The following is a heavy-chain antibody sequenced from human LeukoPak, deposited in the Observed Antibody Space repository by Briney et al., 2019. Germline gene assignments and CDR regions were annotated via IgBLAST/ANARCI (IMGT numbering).Heavy chain of an antibody. CDR3: ARDTIFGVVTTYYFDY. CDR2: ISSSGSTI. Sequence: GGSLRLSCAASGFTFSDYYMGWIRQAPGKGLEWVSYISSSGSTIYYADSVKGRFTISRDNAKNSLYLQMNSLRAEDTAVYYCARDTIFGVVTTYYFDYWGQGTLVTVSS. V-gene: IGHV3-11*01. J-gene: IGHJ4*02. D-gene: IGHD3-3*01. CDR1: GFTFSDYY.